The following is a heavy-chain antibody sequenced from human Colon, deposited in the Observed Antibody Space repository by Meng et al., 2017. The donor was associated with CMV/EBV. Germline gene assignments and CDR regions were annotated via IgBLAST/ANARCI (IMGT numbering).Heavy chain of an antibody. CDR2: ISGNGGST. D-gene: IGHD5-18*01. Sequence: GESLKISCAASGFTFSSYGMTWVRQAPGKGLEWVSVISGNGGSTYYADSVKGRFTISRDNSNNTLYLQMRSLRAEDTAVYYCARHNTKYGYGGDYFEYWGQGVLVTVSS. J-gene: IGHJ4*01. CDR3: ARHNTKYGYGGDYFEY. V-gene: IGHV3-23*01. CDR1: GFTFSSYG.